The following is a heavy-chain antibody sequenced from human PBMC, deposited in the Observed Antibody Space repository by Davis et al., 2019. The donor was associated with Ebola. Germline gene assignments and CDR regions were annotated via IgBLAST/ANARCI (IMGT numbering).Heavy chain of an antibody. CDR2: ISGSGGFT. D-gene: IGHD6-13*01. J-gene: IGHJ4*02. Sequence: GESLKISCAASGFTFSSYAMTWVRQAPGKGLEWVSGISGSGGFTYYADSVKGRFTISRDNSKNTVYLQMNSLRAEDTAVYYCAKWGSSWYYFDYWGQGTLVTVSS. CDR1: GFTFSSYA. V-gene: IGHV3-23*01. CDR3: AKWGSSWYYFDY.